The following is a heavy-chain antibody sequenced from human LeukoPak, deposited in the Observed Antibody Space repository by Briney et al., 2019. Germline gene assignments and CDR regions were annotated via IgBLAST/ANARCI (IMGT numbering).Heavy chain of an antibody. CDR1: GGTFSSYA. CDR3: GHPYSSSWYYFDY. CDR2: IIPIFGTA. V-gene: IGHV1-69*06. Sequence: SVKVSCKASGGTFSSYAISWVRQAPGQGLEWMGGIIPIFGTANYAQKFQGRVTITADKSTSTAYMELSSLRSEDTAVYYCGHPYSSSWYYFDYWGQGTLVTVSS. D-gene: IGHD6-13*01. J-gene: IGHJ4*02.